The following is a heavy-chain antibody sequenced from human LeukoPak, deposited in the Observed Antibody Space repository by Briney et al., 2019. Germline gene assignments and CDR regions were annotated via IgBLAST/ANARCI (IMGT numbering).Heavy chain of an antibody. Sequence: SETLSLTCTVSGYSISSGYYWGWIRQPPGKGLQWIGSIYHSGSTYYNPSLNSRVTISVDTSKNQFSLKMRSVTAADTAVYYCARVYYYDSSGRTDYWGQGTLATVSS. V-gene: IGHV4-38-2*02. CDR2: IYHSGST. CDR3: ARVYYYDSSGRTDY. D-gene: IGHD3-22*01. J-gene: IGHJ4*02. CDR1: GYSISSGYY.